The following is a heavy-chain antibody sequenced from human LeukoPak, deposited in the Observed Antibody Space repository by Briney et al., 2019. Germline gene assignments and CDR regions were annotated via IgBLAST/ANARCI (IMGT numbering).Heavy chain of an antibody. CDR3: APDSSGAFLNWFDP. Sequence: GGSLRLSCAVSGFTFSSYAIGWVRQAPGKGREWVSSISGSGDTTYYADPVKGRFTISRDNSKNTLYLQMNSLRAEDTAVYYSAPDSSGAFLNWFDPWGQGTLVTVSS. CDR2: ISGSGDTT. J-gene: IGHJ5*02. D-gene: IGHD3-22*01. CDR1: GFTFSSYA. V-gene: IGHV3-23*01.